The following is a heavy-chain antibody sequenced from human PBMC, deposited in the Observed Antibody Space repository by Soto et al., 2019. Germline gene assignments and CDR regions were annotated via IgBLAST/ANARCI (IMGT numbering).Heavy chain of an antibody. D-gene: IGHD3-16*01. V-gene: IGHV3-13*01. CDR2: ISTAGNT. Sequence: GGSLRLSCAASGFTFSNYDMPRVRQAIGKRMEWVSTISTAGNTYSPGSVKGRFTISRENAKNSLYLQMNSLRVDDTVVYYFARGRDSSLYNFYYWGQGTVVTVSS. J-gene: IGHJ4*02. CDR3: ARGRDSSLYNFYY. CDR1: GFTFSNYD.